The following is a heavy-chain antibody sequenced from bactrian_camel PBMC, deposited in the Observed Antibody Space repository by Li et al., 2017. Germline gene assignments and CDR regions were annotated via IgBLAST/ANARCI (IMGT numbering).Heavy chain of an antibody. J-gene: IGHJ6*01. CDR1: GFTLSSLA. D-gene: IGHD2*01. V-gene: IGHV3S40*01. Sequence: VQLVESGGGLVQPGGSLRLSCAASGFTLSSLAMSWVRQAPGKGLEWVSAFWIGGDTYYVNSVKGRFTISRDNAKKTGYLQMNSLKPEDTAVYYCVSLVAGLLPSWGQGTQVTVS. CDR3: VSLVAGLLPS. CDR2: FWIGGDT.